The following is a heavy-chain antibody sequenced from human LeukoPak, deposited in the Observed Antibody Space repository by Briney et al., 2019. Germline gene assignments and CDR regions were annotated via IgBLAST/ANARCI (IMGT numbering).Heavy chain of an antibody. CDR3: ARELNYYDSSGYYEGTDPFDY. CDR1: GFTFSSYW. CDR2: IKQDGSEK. J-gene: IGHJ4*02. V-gene: IGHV3-7*01. D-gene: IGHD3-22*01. Sequence: GGSLRLSCAASGFTFSSYWMSWVRQAPGKGLEWVANIKQDGSEKYHVDSVKGRFTISRDNAKNSLYLQMNSLRAEDTAVYYCARELNYYDSSGYYEGTDPFDYWGQGTLVTVSS.